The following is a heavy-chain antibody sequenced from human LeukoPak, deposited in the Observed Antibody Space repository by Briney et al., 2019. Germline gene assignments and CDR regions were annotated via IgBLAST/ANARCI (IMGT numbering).Heavy chain of an antibody. CDR1: GYTFTSYY. D-gene: IGHD3-9*01. CDR2: INPSGGST. J-gene: IGHJ3*02. Sequence: ASVKVSCKASGYTFTSYYMHWVRQAPGQGLEWMGIINPSGGSTSYAQKFQGRVTMTRDTSTSTVYMELSSLRSEDMAVYYCARVGHYDILTGSYDAFDIWGQGTMVTVSS. V-gene: IGHV1-46*03. CDR3: ARVGHYDILTGSYDAFDI.